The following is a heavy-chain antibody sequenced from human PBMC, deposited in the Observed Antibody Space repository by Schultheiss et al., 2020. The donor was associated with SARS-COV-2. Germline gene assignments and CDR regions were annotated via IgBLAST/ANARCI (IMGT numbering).Heavy chain of an antibody. Sequence: GESLKISCAASGFTFSSYSMNWVRQAPGKGLEWVSYISSSSSYIYYADSVKGRFTISRDNAKNSLYLQMNSLRAEDTAVYYCARDLDYYFDYWGQGTLVTVSS. CDR3: ARDLDYYFDY. D-gene: IGHD3-9*01. CDR2: ISSSSSYI. V-gene: IGHV3-21*05. J-gene: IGHJ4*02. CDR1: GFTFSSYS.